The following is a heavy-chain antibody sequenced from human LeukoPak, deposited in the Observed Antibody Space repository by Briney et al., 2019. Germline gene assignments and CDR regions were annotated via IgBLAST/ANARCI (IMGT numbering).Heavy chain of an antibody. CDR3: ARDLRPVGYCSSTSCHMMDV. Sequence: PGGSLRLSCAASGFTFSDYYMSWIRQAPGKGLGWGSYISSSGSTIYYADSVKGRFTIYRDNAKNSLYLQMNSLRAEDTAVYYCARDLRPVGYCSSTSCHMMDVWGQGTTVTVSS. V-gene: IGHV3-11*01. D-gene: IGHD2-2*02. J-gene: IGHJ6*02. CDR1: GFTFSDYY. CDR2: ISSSGSTI.